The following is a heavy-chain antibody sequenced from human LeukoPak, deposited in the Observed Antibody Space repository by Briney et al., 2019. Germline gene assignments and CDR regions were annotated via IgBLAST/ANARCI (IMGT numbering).Heavy chain of an antibody. CDR1: GFIFSGSD. Sequence: QPGGSLRLSCAASGFIFSGSDMHWVRQASGKGLEWVGRVTTKPNNYATTYGASVKGRFTISRDDSANTAYLQMNSLKTEDTAVYYCTTYRSGHYWGQGTLVTVSS. D-gene: IGHD6-19*01. CDR2: VTTKPNNYAT. J-gene: IGHJ4*02. CDR3: TTYRSGHY. V-gene: IGHV3-73*01.